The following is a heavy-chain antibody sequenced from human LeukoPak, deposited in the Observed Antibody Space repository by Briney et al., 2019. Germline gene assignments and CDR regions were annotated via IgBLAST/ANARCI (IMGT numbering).Heavy chain of an antibody. D-gene: IGHD6-13*01. CDR3: ARGRGIAAAGSSFDY. CDR2: ISAYNGNT. Sequence: ASVKVSCTASGYTFTSYGISWVRQAPGQGLGWMGWISAYNGNTNYAQKLQGRVTMTPDTSRSTAYMELRSLRSDDTAVYYCARGRGIAAAGSSFDYWGQGTLVTVSS. J-gene: IGHJ4*02. CDR1: GYTFTSYG. V-gene: IGHV1-18*04.